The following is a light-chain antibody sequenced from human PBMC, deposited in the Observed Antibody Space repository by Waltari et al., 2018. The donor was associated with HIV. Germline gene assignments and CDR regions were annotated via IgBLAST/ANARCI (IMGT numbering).Light chain of an antibody. V-gene: IGLV1-47*01. CDR1: NSNIGINY. Sequence: QSVLTQPPPASGTPGQRVTIYCSRCNSNIGINYVYWYQQLPGTAPKLLIYWDNQRPSGVPGRFSGSKSGTSASLAISGLRSEDEADYYCAAWDDSLSGRVFGGGTNLTVL. CDR3: AAWDDSLSGRV. CDR2: WDN. J-gene: IGLJ3*02.